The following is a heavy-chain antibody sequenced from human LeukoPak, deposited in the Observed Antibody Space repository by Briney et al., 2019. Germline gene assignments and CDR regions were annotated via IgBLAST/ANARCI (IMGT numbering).Heavy chain of an antibody. V-gene: IGHV3-48*04. Sequence: GGSLRLSCADSGFTLSSYSMNWVRQAPGKGLEWVSYISSSGSTIYYAGSVKGRFTISRDNAKNSLYLQMNSLRAEDTAVFYCSREGYDTSGYYPHYHYYYYMDVWGKGTTVTVSS. CDR3: SREGYDTSGYYPHYHYYYYMDV. D-gene: IGHD3-22*01. J-gene: IGHJ6*03. CDR2: ISSSGSTI. CDR1: GFTLSSYS.